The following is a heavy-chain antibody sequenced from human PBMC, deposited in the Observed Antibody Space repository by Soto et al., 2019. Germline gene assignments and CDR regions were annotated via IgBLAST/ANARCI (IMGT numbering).Heavy chain of an antibody. V-gene: IGHV1-58*02. Sequence: SVKVSCKASGFTFTSSAMQWVRQARGQRLEWIGWIVVGSGNTNYAQKFQERVTITRDMSTSTAYMELSSLRSEDTAVYYCAAVPPTYYYGSAPSEYYGMDVWGQGTTVTVSS. CDR3: AAVPPTYYYGSAPSEYYGMDV. CDR2: IVVGSGNT. CDR1: GFTFTSSA. J-gene: IGHJ6*02. D-gene: IGHD3-10*01.